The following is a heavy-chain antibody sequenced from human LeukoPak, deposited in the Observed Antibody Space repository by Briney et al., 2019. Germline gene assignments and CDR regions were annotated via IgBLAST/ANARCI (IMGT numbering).Heavy chain of an antibody. V-gene: IGHV1-2*02. CDR1: GYTFTGYY. CDR2: INPNSGGT. Sequence: ASVKVSCKVSGYTFTGYYMHWVRQAPGQGLEWMGWINPNSGGTNYAQKFQGRVTMTRDTSISTAYMELSRLRSDDTAVYYCARDRSGGTSDAFDIWGQGTMVTVSS. CDR3: ARDRSGGTSDAFDI. J-gene: IGHJ3*02. D-gene: IGHD1-7*01.